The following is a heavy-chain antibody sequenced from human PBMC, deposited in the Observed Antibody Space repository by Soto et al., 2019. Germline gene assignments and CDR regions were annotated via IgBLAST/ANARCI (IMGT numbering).Heavy chain of an antibody. CDR2: IYSGGST. J-gene: IGHJ5*02. V-gene: IGHV3-53*01. CDR1: GFTVSSNY. Sequence: PGGSVRLSCAASGFTVSSNYMSWVRQAPGKGLEWVSVIYSGGSTYYADSVKGRFTISRDNSKNTLYLQMNSLRAEDTAVYYCARLSVGTFLEWSPWFDPWGQGTLVTVSS. D-gene: IGHD3-3*01. CDR3: ARLSVGTFLEWSPWFDP.